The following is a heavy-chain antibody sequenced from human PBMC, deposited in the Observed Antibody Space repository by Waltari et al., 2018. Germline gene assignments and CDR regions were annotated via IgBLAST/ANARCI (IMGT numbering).Heavy chain of an antibody. D-gene: IGHD6-13*01. V-gene: IGHV3-9*01. CDR3: AKDKRPSMAAIDY. CDR2: ISWNSGSI. J-gene: IGHJ4*02. Sequence: EVQLVESGGGLVQPGRSLRLSCAASGFTFDDYAMHWVRQAPGKGLAWVSGISWNSGSIGDAESVKGRFTISRDNAKNSLYLQMNSLRAEDTALYYCAKDKRPSMAAIDYWGQGTLVTVSS. CDR1: GFTFDDYA.